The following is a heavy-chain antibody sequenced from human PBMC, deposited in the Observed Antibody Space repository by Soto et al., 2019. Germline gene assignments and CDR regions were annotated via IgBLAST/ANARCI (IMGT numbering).Heavy chain of an antibody. D-gene: IGHD3-22*01. J-gene: IGHJ4*02. Sequence: GGSLRLSCAASGFTFSSYGMHWVRQAPGKGLEWVAVIWYDGSNKYYADSVKGRFTISRDNSKNTLYLQMNSLRAEDTAVYYCARAARVDYYDMDPPGAQGFDYWGQGTLVTVSS. CDR1: GFTFSSYG. CDR3: ARAARVDYYDMDPPGAQGFDY. CDR2: IWYDGSNK. V-gene: IGHV3-33*01.